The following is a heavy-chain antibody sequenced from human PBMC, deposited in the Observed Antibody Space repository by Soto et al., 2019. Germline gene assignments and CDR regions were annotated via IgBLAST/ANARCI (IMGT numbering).Heavy chain of an antibody. J-gene: IGHJ4*02. CDR2: MYHSGST. CDR1: GGSISSGGYS. Sequence: SETLSLTCAVSGGSISSGGYSWSWMRQPPGKGLEWIGYMYHSGSTYYNPSLKSRVTISIDRSKNQFSLKLSSVTAADTAVYYCARSSIAPRLFMYPFDYWGQGTLVTVSS. V-gene: IGHV4-30-2*01. CDR3: ARSSIAPRLFMYPFDY. D-gene: IGHD6-6*01.